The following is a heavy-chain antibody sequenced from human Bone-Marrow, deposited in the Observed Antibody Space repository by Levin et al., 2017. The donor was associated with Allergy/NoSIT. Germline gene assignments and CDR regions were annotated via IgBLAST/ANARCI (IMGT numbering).Heavy chain of an antibody. CDR3: AGEIAVAGTGDY. CDR2: ISSSSSYI. D-gene: IGHD6-19*01. J-gene: IGHJ4*02. Sequence: GGSLRLSCAASGFTFSSYSMNWVRQAPGKGLEWVSSISSSSSYIYYADSVKGRFTISRDNAKNSLYLQMNSLRAEDTAVYYCAGEIAVAGTGDYWGQGTLVTVSS. CDR1: GFTFSSYS. V-gene: IGHV3-21*01.